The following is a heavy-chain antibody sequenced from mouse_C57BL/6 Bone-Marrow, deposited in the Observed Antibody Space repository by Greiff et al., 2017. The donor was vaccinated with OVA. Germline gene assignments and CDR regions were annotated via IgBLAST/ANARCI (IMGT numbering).Heavy chain of an antibody. V-gene: IGHV5-4*01. CDR3: ARDPYCPFAY. CDR1: GFTFSSYA. D-gene: IGHD1-1*01. J-gene: IGHJ3*01. Sequence: DVHLVESGGGLVKPGGSLKLSCAASGFTFSSYAMSWVRQTPEKRLEWVATISDGGSYTYYPDNVKGRFTISRDNAKNNLYLQMSHLKSEDTAMYYCARDPYCPFAYWGQGTLVTVSA. CDR2: ISDGGSYT.